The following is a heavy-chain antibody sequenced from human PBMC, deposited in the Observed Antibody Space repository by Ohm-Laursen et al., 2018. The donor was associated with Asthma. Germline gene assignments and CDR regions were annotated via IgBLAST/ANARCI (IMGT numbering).Heavy chain of an antibody. V-gene: IGHV3-30*18. D-gene: IGHD6-13*01. CDR1: GFTFSSYG. CDR2: ISYDGSNK. J-gene: IGHJ6*02. Sequence: SLRLSCAASGFTFSSYGMHWVRQAPGKGLEWVAVISYDGSNKYYADSVKGRFTISRDNSKNTLYLQTNSLRAEDTAVYYCAKDGYSSSWYLEESYYYYGMDVWGQGTTVTVSS. CDR3: AKDGYSSSWYLEESYYYYGMDV.